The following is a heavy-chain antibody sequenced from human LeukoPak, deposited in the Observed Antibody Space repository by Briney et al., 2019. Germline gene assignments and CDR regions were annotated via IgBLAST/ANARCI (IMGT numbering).Heavy chain of an antibody. D-gene: IGHD5-12*01. CDR1: GGAFSGYY. CDR3: ARVHGYSGYPVDY. CDR2: INHSGST. Sequence: SETLSLTCAVYGGAFSGYYWSWIRQPPGKGLEWIGEINHSGSTNHNPSLKSRVTISVDTSKNQFSLKLSSVTAADTAVYYCARVHGYSGYPVDYWGQGTLVTVSS. J-gene: IGHJ4*02. V-gene: IGHV4-34*01.